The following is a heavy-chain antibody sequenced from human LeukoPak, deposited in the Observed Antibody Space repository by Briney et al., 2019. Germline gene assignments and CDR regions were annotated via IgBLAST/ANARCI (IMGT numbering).Heavy chain of an antibody. V-gene: IGHV3-7*01. CDR1: GFTFSSYW. D-gene: IGHD5-18*01. J-gene: IGHJ4*02. Sequence: PGGSLRLSCAASGFTFSSYWMSWVRQAPGKGLEWVANIKQDRSEKNYVDSVKGRFTISRDNAKKSLYLQMNSLRAEDTAVYYCARHLSGVTGYTYGRGIDYWGQGTLVAVSS. CDR3: ARHLSGVTGYTYGRGIDY. CDR2: IKQDRSEK.